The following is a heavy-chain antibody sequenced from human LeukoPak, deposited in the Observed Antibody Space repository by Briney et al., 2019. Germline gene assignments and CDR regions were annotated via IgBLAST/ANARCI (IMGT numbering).Heavy chain of an antibody. CDR1: GGSFSGYY. Sequence: SETLSLTCAVYGGSFSGYYWSWIRQPPGKGLEWIGEINHSGSTNYNPSLKSRVTISVDTSKNQFSPKLSSVTAADTAVYYCARGIPDSSSWAPGFDPWGQGTLVTVSS. CDR3: ARGIPDSSSWAPGFDP. V-gene: IGHV4-34*01. D-gene: IGHD6-13*01. CDR2: INHSGST. J-gene: IGHJ5*02.